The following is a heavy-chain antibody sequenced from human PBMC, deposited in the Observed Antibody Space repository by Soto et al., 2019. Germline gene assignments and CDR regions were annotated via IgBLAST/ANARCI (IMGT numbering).Heavy chain of an antibody. D-gene: IGHD3-3*01. CDR3: VRGRSEPLLGV. Sequence: EVQLVESGGDLVQPGGSLRLSCAGSGFTLNSYSMNWVRQAPGKGLEWASYISSSRTTIYYADSVKGRFTLSKDDAKNSRYLQMTSLRVDETAVDYGVRGRSEPLLGVWGQGDTVTVPS. V-gene: IGHV3-48*01. CDR1: GFTLNSYS. CDR2: ISSSRTTI. J-gene: IGHJ6*02.